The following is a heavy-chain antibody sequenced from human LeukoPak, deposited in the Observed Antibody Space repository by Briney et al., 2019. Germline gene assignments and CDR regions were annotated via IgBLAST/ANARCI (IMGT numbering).Heavy chain of an antibody. V-gene: IGHV1-46*01. CDR3: ARVPSGGPFDY. CDR1: GYTFTSYY. CDR2: INPSGGST. Sequence: AASVKVSCKASGYTFTSYYMHWVRQAPGQGLEWMGIINPSGGSTSYAQKFQGRVTMTRDTSTSTVYMELSSLRSDDTAVYYCARVPSGGPFDYWGQGTLVTVSS. D-gene: IGHD2-15*01. J-gene: IGHJ4*02.